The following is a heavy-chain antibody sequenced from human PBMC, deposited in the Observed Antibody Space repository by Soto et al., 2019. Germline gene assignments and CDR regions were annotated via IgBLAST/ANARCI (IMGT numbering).Heavy chain of an antibody. CDR3: ARGKGYFSSTSCEWVSFDP. J-gene: IGHJ5*02. D-gene: IGHD2-2*01. CDR1: GGSISSYY. Sequence: QVQLQESGPGLVKPSETLSLTCTVSGGSISSYYWSWIRQPAGKGLEWIGRIYTSGSTNYNPSLKSRVTMSVDTSKNQFSLKLSSVTAADTAVYYCARGKGYFSSTSCEWVSFDPWGQGTLVTVSS. CDR2: IYTSGST. V-gene: IGHV4-4*07.